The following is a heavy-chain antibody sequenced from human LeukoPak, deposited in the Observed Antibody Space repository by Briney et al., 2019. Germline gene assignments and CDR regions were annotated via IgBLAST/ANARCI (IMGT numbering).Heavy chain of an antibody. CDR2: INHSGST. CDR3: ARRRRRAMVTGHYYYYMDV. D-gene: IGHD5-18*01. CDR1: GGSFSGYY. V-gene: IGHV4-34*01. Sequence: SETLSLTRAVYGGSFSGYYWSWIRQPPGKGLEWIGEINHSGSTNYNPSLKSRVTISVDTSKNQFSLKLSSVTAADTAVYYCARRRRRAMVTGHYYYYMDVWGKGTTVTISS. J-gene: IGHJ6*03.